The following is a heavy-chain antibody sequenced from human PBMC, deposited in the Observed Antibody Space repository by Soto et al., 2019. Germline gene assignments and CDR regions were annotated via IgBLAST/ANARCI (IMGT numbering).Heavy chain of an antibody. CDR3: ARAEGGNYYGMEV. V-gene: IGHV4-4*02. CDR2: IYHSGST. J-gene: IGHJ6*02. Sequence: PSETLSLTCAVSGGSISSSNWWSCVRQPPGKGLELIGEIYHSGSTNYNPSLKSRVTISVDKSKNQFSLKLSSVTAADTAVYYCARAEGGNYYGMEVWGQGTKVTVSS. CDR1: GGSISSSNW. D-gene: IGHD3-16*01.